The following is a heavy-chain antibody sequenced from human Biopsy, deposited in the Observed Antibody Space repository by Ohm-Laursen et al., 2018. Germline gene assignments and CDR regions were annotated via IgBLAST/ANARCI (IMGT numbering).Heavy chain of an antibody. V-gene: IGHV4-59*08. CDR1: GGSITSYS. D-gene: IGHD6-25*01. Sequence: DTLSPTCTVSGGSITSYSWSWIRQPPGKGLEPIGYIYNTGDTTYNPSLQSRVTISLDTSNNQLSLRLRSVTAADAAVYYCARRSAANWYFNLWGRGTLVTVSS. CDR3: ARRSAANWYFNL. J-gene: IGHJ2*01. CDR2: IYNTGDT.